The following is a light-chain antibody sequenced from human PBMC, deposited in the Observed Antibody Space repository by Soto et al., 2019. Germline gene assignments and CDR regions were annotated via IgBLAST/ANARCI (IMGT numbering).Light chain of an antibody. Sequence: QSVLTQRASVSGSPGQSITISCSGTSSDVGGYNYVSWYQQHPGKAPQVMIYDVSNRPSGVSNRFSGSKSGNTASLTISGLQAEDEADYYCYSYTTSSTYVFGTGTKVTVL. J-gene: IGLJ1*01. CDR1: SSDVGGYNY. V-gene: IGLV2-14*01. CDR3: YSYTTSSTYV. CDR2: DVS.